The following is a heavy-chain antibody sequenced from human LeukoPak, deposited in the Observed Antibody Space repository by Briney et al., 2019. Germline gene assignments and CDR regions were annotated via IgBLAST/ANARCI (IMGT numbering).Heavy chain of an antibody. J-gene: IGHJ4*02. CDR2: IRNKANGGTA. V-gene: IGHV3-49*04. Sequence: GRSLRLSCAASGFTFSTYGMHWVRQAPGKGLEWVGFIRNKANGGTADYAASVKGRFTISRDDSKTIAYLLMNSLKTEDTAVYYCTRAYSTGWLGINDYWGQGALVTVSS. CDR3: TRAYSTGWLGINDY. CDR1: GFTFSTYG. D-gene: IGHD6-19*01.